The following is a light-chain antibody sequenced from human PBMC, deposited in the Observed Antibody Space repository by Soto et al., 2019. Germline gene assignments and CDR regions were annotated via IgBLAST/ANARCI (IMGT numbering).Light chain of an antibody. Sequence: DMEMTQSPSSLSASVGDRVTITCRARQSISNYLNWYQHKPVKVPTLLIYAASSLQSGVPTRFSSRGSTTDFTLTINSLHPEDSATYCCQQSNGTPLTFGGGTKIEIK. CDR3: QQSNGTPLT. CDR1: QSISNY. V-gene: IGKV1-39*01. J-gene: IGKJ4*01. CDR2: AAS.